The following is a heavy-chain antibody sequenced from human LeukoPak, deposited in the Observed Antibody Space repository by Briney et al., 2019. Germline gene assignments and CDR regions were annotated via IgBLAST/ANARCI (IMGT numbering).Heavy chain of an antibody. D-gene: IGHD1-26*01. CDR2: IYYSGST. V-gene: IGHV4-39*01. Sequence: SETLSLTCTVSGGSINSSSYCWGWIRQPPGKGLEWIGSIYYSGSTYYNPSLKSRVTISVDTSKNQFSLKLSSVTAADTAVYYCARQYSGSYEDYWGQGTLVTVSS. CDR1: GGSINSSSYC. J-gene: IGHJ4*02. CDR3: ARQYSGSYEDY.